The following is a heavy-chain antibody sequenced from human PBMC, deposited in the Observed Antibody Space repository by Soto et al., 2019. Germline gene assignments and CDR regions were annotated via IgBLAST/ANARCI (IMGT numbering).Heavy chain of an antibody. CDR2: IRRDGSEK. V-gene: IGHV3-7*01. Sequence: GGSLRLSCAASGFTFSSYWMSWVRQAPGKGLEWVANIRRDGSEKYYVDSVKGRFTISRDNAQKTLYLQMNSLRAEDTAIYYCAKTGSSWSYNWFDPWGQGTLVTVS. CDR3: AKTGSSWSYNWFDP. CDR1: GFTFSSYW. J-gene: IGHJ5*02. D-gene: IGHD6-13*01.